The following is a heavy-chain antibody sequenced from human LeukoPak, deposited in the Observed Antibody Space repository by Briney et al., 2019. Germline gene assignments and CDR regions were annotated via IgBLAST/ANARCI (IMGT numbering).Heavy chain of an antibody. Sequence: PSETLSLTCTVSGGSISSYYWSWIRQPPGKGLEWIGYIYYSGSTYYNPSLKSRVTMSVDTSKNQFSLKLSSVTAVDTAVYYCARKYGGLHNWFDPWGQGTLVTVSS. CDR3: ARKYGGLHNWFDP. J-gene: IGHJ5*02. D-gene: IGHD1-26*01. V-gene: IGHV4-59*04. CDR1: GGSISSYY. CDR2: IYYSGST.